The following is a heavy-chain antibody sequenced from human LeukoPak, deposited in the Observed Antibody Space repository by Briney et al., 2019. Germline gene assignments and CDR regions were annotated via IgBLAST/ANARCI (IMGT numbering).Heavy chain of an antibody. Sequence: SETLSLTCTVSGGSISSYYWSWIRQPPGKGLEWIGYIYYSGSTNYNPSLKSRVTISVDTSKNQFSLKLSSVTAADTAVHYCARVNPSGWAVGDAFDIWGQGTMVTVSS. D-gene: IGHD6-19*01. CDR2: IYYSGST. CDR1: GGSISSYY. J-gene: IGHJ3*02. V-gene: IGHV4-59*01. CDR3: ARVNPSGWAVGDAFDI.